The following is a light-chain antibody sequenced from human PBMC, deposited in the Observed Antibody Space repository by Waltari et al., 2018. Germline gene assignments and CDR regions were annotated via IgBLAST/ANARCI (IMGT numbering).Light chain of an antibody. CDR1: TSNIGSNS. CDR3: AAWDVSLNGPV. V-gene: IGLV1-44*01. J-gene: IGLJ2*01. Sequence: QSVLTQPPSVSGTPGQRVTISCSGGTSNIGSNSVNWYHQLPGTAPKLPIYPDNQRPSGVPDRFSASKSGTSASLAISGLQSEDEANYYCAAWDVSLNGPVFGGGTKLTVL. CDR2: PDN.